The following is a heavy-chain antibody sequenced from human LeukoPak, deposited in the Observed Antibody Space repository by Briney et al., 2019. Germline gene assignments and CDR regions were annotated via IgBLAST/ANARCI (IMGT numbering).Heavy chain of an antibody. CDR3: ATTNYDSSGYRDVDAFDI. CDR2: INAYNDNT. CDR1: GYTFNSAG. Sequence: WASVKVSCKASGYTFNSAGISWVRQAPGQGLEWMGWINAYNDNTKYAEKLQGRVTMTTDTSTSTAYMELRSLRSDDTAVYYCATTNYDSSGYRDVDAFDIWGQGTMVTVSS. D-gene: IGHD3-22*01. J-gene: IGHJ3*02. V-gene: IGHV1-18*01.